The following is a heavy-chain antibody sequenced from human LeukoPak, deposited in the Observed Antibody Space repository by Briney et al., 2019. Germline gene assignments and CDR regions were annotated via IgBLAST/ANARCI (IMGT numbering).Heavy chain of an antibody. D-gene: IGHD3-3*01. V-gene: IGHV4-59*02. CDR2: FSYSGST. Sequence: SETLSLTCTVSGGSVTTDYWSWIRQPPGKGLEWIGYFSYSGSTNYNPSLKSRVTISVDTSKNQFSLKLSSVTAADTAVYYCVREQRSYDFSTAFYVAHGMDVWGQGTTVTVSS. J-gene: IGHJ6*02. CDR1: GGSVTTDY. CDR3: VREQRSYDFSTAFYVAHGMDV.